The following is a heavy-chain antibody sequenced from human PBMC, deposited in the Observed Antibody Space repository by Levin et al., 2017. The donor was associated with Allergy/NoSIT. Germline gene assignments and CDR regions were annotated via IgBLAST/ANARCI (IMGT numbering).Heavy chain of an antibody. CDR2: ISESGGRT. CDR3: AKDISLGYSGYGGDY. J-gene: IGHJ4*02. CDR1: GFTFSSYA. D-gene: IGHD5-12*01. V-gene: IGHV3-23*01. Sequence: GGSLRLSCAASGFTFSSYAMTWVRQAPGKGLECVSAISESGGRTYYADSVEGRFTISRDNSKNTLYLEMNSLRAEDTAIYYCAKDISLGYSGYGGDYWGQGTLVTVSS.